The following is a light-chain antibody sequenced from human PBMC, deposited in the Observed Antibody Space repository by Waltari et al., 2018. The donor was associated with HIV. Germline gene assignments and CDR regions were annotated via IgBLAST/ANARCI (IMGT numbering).Light chain of an antibody. V-gene: IGKV3-20*01. CDR2: GVS. J-gene: IGKJ3*01. CDR1: QSVSSGY. CDR3: QQFGGSPLFS. Sequence: VLTQSPDTLSLSPGERATLSCRASQSVSSGYLAWYQQKPGQASRLLIYGVSNRATGIPERFSGSGSGTDFTLTISRLEPEDFAMYFCQQFGGSPLFSFGPGTKVEIK.